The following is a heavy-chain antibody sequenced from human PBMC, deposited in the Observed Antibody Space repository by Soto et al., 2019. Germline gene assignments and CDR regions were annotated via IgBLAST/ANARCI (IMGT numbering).Heavy chain of an antibody. CDR3: TRAPHLIVVVVAATGLDAFDI. V-gene: IGHV3-49*03. Sequence: PGGSLRLSCTASGFTFGDYAMSWFRQAPGKGLEWVGFIRSKAYGGTTEYAASVKGRFTISRDDSKSIAYLQMNSLKTEDTAVYYCTRAPHLIVVVVAATGLDAFDIWGQGTMVTVS. D-gene: IGHD2-15*01. CDR1: GFTFGDYA. J-gene: IGHJ3*02. CDR2: IRSKAYGGTT.